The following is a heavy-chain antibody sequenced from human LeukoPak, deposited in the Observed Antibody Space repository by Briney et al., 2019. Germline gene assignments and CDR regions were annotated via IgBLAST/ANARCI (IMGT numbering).Heavy chain of an antibody. CDR1: GYSISSGYY. J-gene: IGHJ4*02. V-gene: IGHV4-38-2*01. CDR2: IYHSGST. Sequence: SETLSLTCAVSGYSISSGYYWGWIRQPPGKGLEWIGSIYHSGSTYYNPSLKSRVTISVDTSKNQFSLKLSSVTAADTAVYYCARVVAATWVDCWGQGTLVTVSS. D-gene: IGHD2-15*01. CDR3: ARVVAATWVDC.